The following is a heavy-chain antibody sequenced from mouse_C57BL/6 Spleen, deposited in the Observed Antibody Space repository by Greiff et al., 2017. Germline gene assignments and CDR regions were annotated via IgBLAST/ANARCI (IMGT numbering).Heavy chain of an antibody. CDR3: ARGEYLLMGY. Sequence: VQLQQPGAELVRPGSSVKLSCKASGYTFTSYWMDWVKQRPGQGLEWIGNIYPSDSETHYNQKFKDKATLTVDKSSSTAYMQLSSLTSEDSAVYYCARGEYLLMGYWGQGTSVTVSS. CDR1: GYTFTSYW. CDR2: IYPSDSET. J-gene: IGHJ4*01. V-gene: IGHV1-61*01. D-gene: IGHD5-2*01.